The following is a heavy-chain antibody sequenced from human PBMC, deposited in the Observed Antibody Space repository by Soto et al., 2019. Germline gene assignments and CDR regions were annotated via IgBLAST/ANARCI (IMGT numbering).Heavy chain of an antibody. J-gene: IGHJ1*01. D-gene: IGHD2-21*01. V-gene: IGHV4-39*01. CDR2: IYYSGST. Sequence: PSETLSLTCSVSCGSISSTIHYWGWIRQPPGKGLEWIASIYYSGSTYYNPSLKSRVTISINTSKNQFSLKVSSMTAADTAVYYCARHTPGDPIENWGQGTLVTAPQ. CDR3: ARHTPGDPIEN. CDR1: CGSISSTIHY.